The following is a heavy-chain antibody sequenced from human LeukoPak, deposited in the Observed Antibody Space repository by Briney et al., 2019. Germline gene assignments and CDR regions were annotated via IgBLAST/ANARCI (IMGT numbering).Heavy chain of an antibody. Sequence: SETLPLTCTVSGGSISSYYWSWIRQPPGKGLEWIGYIYYSGSTNYNPSLKSRVTISVDTSKNQFSLKLSSVTAADTAVYYCARVWRGYYYMDVWGKGTTVTVSS. CDR1: GGSISSYY. CDR3: ARVWRGYYYMDV. V-gene: IGHV4-59*01. CDR2: IYYSGST. J-gene: IGHJ6*03.